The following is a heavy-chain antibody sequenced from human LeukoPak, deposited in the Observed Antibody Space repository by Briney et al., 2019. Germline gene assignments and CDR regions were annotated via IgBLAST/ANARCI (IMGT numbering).Heavy chain of an antibody. J-gene: IGHJ5*02. Sequence: PGGSLRLSCAASGFTFSSYGMSWVRQAPGKGLEWVASISGSADSTYYADSVKGRVTISRDNSKNTLYLQLSSLRADDTAEYYCAKDRGISGSSENNWFDPWGQGTLVTVSS. D-gene: IGHD1-26*01. CDR2: ISGSADST. CDR1: GFTFSSYG. V-gene: IGHV3-23*01. CDR3: AKDRGISGSSENNWFDP.